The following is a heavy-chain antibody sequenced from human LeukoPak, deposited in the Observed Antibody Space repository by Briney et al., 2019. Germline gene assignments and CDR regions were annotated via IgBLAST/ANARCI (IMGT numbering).Heavy chain of an antibody. V-gene: IGHV4-4*07. CDR2: IFTSGST. D-gene: IGHD4-11*01. J-gene: IGHJ3*02. CDR1: GGSINNYY. CDR3: ARAPVTVKDSFDI. Sequence: SEALSLTCAVSGGSINNYYWSWIRQPAGKGLEWIGRIFTSGSTNYNASLKSRVTMSVDTSKNQFSLKLRSMTAADTAVYYCARAPVTVKDSFDIWGQGTMVTVSS.